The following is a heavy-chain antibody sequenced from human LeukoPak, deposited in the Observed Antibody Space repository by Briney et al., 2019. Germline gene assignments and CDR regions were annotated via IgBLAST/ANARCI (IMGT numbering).Heavy chain of an antibody. CDR1: GYTFSRYW. CDR3: ARGRSVTTVDY. D-gene: IGHD4-11*01. CDR2: IDEDGWTT. J-gene: IGHJ4*02. Sequence: GGSLRLSCAGSGYTFSRYWMHWVRQAPGKGLVWVSRIDEDGWTTDYADPVKGRFTISRDNVQNTLYLQMNSLRAEDTAVYYCARGRSVTTVDYWGQGTLVTVSS. V-gene: IGHV3-74*01.